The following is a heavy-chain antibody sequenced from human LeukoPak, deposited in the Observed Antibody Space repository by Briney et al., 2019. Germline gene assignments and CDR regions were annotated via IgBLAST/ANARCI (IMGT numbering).Heavy chain of an antibody. J-gene: IGHJ4*02. CDR2: ISAYNGVT. CDR3: ARVATIAARRGGYYFDY. CDR1: GYTFTSYG. V-gene: IGHV1-18*01. D-gene: IGHD6-6*01. Sequence: ASVKVSCKASGYTFTSYGITWVRQAPGQGLEWMGWISAYNGVTKYAQKFQGRVTMTRNTSISTAYMELSSLRSEDTAVYYCARVATIAARRGGYYFDYWGQGTLVTVSS.